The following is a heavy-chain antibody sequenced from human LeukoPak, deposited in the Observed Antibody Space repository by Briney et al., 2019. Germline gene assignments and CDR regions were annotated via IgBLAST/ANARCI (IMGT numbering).Heavy chain of an antibody. Sequence: GSLRLSCAASGFTFTSYWMHWVRQAPGKGLVWVSRINNDGSSTNYAASVKGRFTISRDNAKNSLYLQMNSLRAEDTAVYYCAREGVSEIWGENLDYWGQGTLVTVSS. V-gene: IGHV3-74*01. CDR1: GFTFTSYW. D-gene: IGHD3-16*01. J-gene: IGHJ4*02. CDR3: AREGVSEIWGENLDY. CDR2: INNDGSST.